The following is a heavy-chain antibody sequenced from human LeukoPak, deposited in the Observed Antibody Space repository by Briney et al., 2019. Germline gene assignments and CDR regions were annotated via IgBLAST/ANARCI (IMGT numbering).Heavy chain of an antibody. CDR2: IYHSGST. CDR1: GYSISSGYY. V-gene: IGHV4-38-2*01. J-gene: IGHJ4*02. CDR3: ARAGLSMVRGVIIDY. Sequence: SETLSLTCAVSGYSISSGYYWGWIRRPPGKGREGSGSIYHSGSTYYNPSLKSRVTISVDTSKNQFSLKLSSVTAADTAVYYCARAGLSMVRGVIIDYWGQGTLVTVSS. D-gene: IGHD3-10*01.